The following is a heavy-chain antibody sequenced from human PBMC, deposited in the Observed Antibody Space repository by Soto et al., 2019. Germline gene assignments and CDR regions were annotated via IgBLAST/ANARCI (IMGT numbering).Heavy chain of an antibody. J-gene: IGHJ4*02. CDR1: GFTFSSYS. V-gene: IGHV3-48*02. CDR3: ARDMMYSSGWSPFDY. CDR2: ISSSSSTI. Sequence: GGSLRLSCAASGFTFSSYSMNWVRQAPGKGLEWVSYISSSSSTIYYADSVKGRFTISRDNAENSLYLQMNSLRDEDTAVYYCARDMMYSSGWSPFDYWGQGTLVTVSS. D-gene: IGHD6-19*01.